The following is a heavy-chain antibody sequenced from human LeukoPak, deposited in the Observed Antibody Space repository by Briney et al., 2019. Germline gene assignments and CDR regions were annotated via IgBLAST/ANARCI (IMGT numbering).Heavy chain of an antibody. CDR3: ASDRGGSYYTFDY. J-gene: IGHJ4*02. Sequence: PSETLSLTCTVSGGSISSSTYYWGWIRQPPGKGLEWIGSIYYSGSTFYNPSLKSRVTISVDTSKKHFSLKLSSVTAADTAVYYCASDRGGSYYTFDYWGQGTLVTVSS. CDR2: IYYSGST. V-gene: IGHV4-39*02. D-gene: IGHD1-26*01. CDR1: GGSISSSTYY.